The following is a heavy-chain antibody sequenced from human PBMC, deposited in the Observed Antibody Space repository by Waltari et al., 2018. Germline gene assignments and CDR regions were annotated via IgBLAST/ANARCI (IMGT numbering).Heavy chain of an antibody. D-gene: IGHD2-8*01. CDR1: GYTFTDYY. CDR3: ARNGCSNGVCFLTDY. Sequence: QVQLVQSGAAVKKPGASVKVSCKASGYTFTDYYMHWVRQAPGQGLEWMGWINPNSGGTNYAQKFQGRVSMTRDMSTSTAYMELSRLRSDDTAVYYCARNGCSNGVCFLTDYWGQGTLVTVSS. J-gene: IGHJ4*02. CDR2: INPNSGGT. V-gene: IGHV1-2*02.